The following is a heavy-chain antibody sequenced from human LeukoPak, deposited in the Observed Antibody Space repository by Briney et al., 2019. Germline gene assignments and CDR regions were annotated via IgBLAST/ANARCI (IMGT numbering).Heavy chain of an antibody. CDR2: IYYSGST. CDR1: GGSISSSSYY. V-gene: IGHV4-30-4*08. D-gene: IGHD3-16*01. Sequence: SETLSLTCTVSGGSISSSSYYWGWIRQPPGRGLEWIGYIYYSGSTYYNSSLKSRVTISLDTSKNQFSLKLSSVTAADTVVYYCARDVGAGAIDYWGQGTLVTVSS. J-gene: IGHJ4*02. CDR3: ARDVGAGAIDY.